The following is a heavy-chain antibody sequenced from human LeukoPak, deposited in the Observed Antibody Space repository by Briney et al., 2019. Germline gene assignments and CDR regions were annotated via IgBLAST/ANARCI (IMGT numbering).Heavy chain of an antibody. D-gene: IGHD3-10*01. V-gene: IGHV4-39*07. CDR1: GGSISSSSYY. CDR3: ARAHDKDMVRGVIVPPDY. Sequence: SETLSLTCIVSGGSISSSSYYWGWIRQPPGKGLEWIGSIYYSGSTYYNPSLKSRVTISVDTSKNQFSLKLSSVTAADTAVYYCARAHDKDMVRGVIVPPDYWGQGTLVTVSS. CDR2: IYYSGST. J-gene: IGHJ4*02.